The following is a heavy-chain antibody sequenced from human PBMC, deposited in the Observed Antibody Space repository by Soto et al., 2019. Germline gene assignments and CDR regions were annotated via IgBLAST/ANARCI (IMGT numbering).Heavy chain of an antibody. Sequence: ASVKVSCKASGYTFTSYYMHWVRQAPGQGLEWMGIINPSGGSTSYAQKFQGRVTMTRDTSTSTVYMELSSLRSEDTAVYYCAREAVAGTFSRWYYYHMDVWGKGTTVTVSS. V-gene: IGHV1-46*03. CDR1: GYTFTSYY. D-gene: IGHD6-19*01. CDR2: INPSGGST. CDR3: AREAVAGTFSRWYYYHMDV. J-gene: IGHJ6*03.